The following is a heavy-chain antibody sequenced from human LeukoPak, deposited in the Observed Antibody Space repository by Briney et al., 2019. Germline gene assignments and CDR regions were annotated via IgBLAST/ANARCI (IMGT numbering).Heavy chain of an antibody. Sequence: SETLSLIRTVSGGSIRSYDWSWIRQPARKGLEWIGRIYTSGSTNYNPSLKSRVTMSVDTSKNQFPLKLSSVTAADTAVYYCARDNRVATDWGQGTLVTVSS. CDR3: ARDNRVATD. J-gene: IGHJ4*02. CDR2: IYTSGST. CDR1: GGSIRSYD. D-gene: IGHD5-12*01. V-gene: IGHV4-4*07.